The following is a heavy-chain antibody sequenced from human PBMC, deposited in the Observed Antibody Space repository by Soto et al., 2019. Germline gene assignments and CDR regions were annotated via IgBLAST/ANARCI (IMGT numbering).Heavy chain of an antibody. CDR3: ARVGSKNTAMDPNWWFDP. V-gene: IGHV1-69*13. Sequence: ASVKVSCKASGGTFSSYAISWVRQAPGQGLEWMGGIIPIFGTANYAQKFQGRVTITADESTSTAYMELSSLRSEDTAVYYCARVGSKNTAMDPNWWFDPWGQGTLVTVSS. CDR1: GGTFSSYA. D-gene: IGHD5-18*01. J-gene: IGHJ5*02. CDR2: IIPIFGTA.